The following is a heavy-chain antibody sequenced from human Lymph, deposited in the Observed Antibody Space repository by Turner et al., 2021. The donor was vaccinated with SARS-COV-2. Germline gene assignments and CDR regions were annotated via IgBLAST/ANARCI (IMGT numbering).Heavy chain of an antibody. J-gene: IGHJ4*02. V-gene: IGHV4-31*03. CDR1: GGSISSGGYY. D-gene: IGHD4-17*01. Sequence: QVQLQESGPGLLKPSQTLSLTCTVSGGSISSGGYYWSWIRQHPGKGLEWIGYMYYSGSTYYNPSLKGRVSISVDTSKNQSSLKLSSVTAAETAVYYCARDYGGNSNYFDYWGQGTLVTVSS. CDR3: ARDYGGNSNYFDY. CDR2: MYYSGST.